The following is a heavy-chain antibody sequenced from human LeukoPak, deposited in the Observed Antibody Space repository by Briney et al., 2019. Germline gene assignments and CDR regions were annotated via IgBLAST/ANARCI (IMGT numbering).Heavy chain of an antibody. J-gene: IGHJ3*02. CDR3: ARVSYYYDSSGRDAFDI. CDR2: IYHSGST. V-gene: IGHV4-38-2*02. D-gene: IGHD3-22*01. CDR1: GYSISSGYY. Sequence: SSETLSLTCTVSGYSISSGYYWGWIRQPPGKGLEWIGSIYHSGSTYYNPSLKSRVTISVDTSKNQFSLKLSSVTAADTAVYYCARVSYYYDSSGRDAFDIWGQGTMVTVSS.